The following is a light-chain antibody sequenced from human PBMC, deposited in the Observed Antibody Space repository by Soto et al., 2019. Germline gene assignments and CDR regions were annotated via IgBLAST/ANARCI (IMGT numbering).Light chain of an antibody. V-gene: IGKV3D-20*01. CDR3: QQYGSSPRT. Sequence: EIVLTQSPATLSLSPGERATLSCGASQSVSSSYLAWYQQKPGLAPRLLIYDASSRATGIPDRFSGRGSGTDFTLTISRLEPEDFAVYYCQQYGSSPRTFGQGTKV. CDR1: QSVSSSY. J-gene: IGKJ1*01. CDR2: DAS.